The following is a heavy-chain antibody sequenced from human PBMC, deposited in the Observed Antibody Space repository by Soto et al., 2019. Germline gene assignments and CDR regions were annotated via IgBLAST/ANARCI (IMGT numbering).Heavy chain of an antibody. D-gene: IGHD2-2*02. CDR1: DYSINSASY. CDR2: IYHSGST. J-gene: IGHJ6*02. CDR3: ARDGGYCSSTICYTAYFYGMDV. V-gene: IGHV4-38-2*02. Sequence: PSETTSLTCAVPDYSINSASYSGSLRHPPEKGLEWIGSIYHSGSTYYNPSPKSRVTISVDTSKNQFSLKLSSVTAADTDVYYCARDGGYCSSTICYTAYFYGMDVWGQGTTVTVS.